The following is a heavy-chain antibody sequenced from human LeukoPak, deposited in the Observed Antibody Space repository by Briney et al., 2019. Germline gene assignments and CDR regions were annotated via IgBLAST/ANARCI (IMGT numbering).Heavy chain of an antibody. CDR2: IWYDGSNK. CDR3: ARHQFDSYFDY. D-gene: IGHD3-9*01. CDR1: GFTFSSYG. J-gene: IGHJ4*02. V-gene: IGHV3-33*01. Sequence: GGSLRLSCAASGFTFSSYGMHWVRQAPGKGLEWVAVIWYDGSNKYYVDSVKGRFTISRDNSKNTLYLQMNSLRAEDTVVYYCARHQFDSYFDYWGQGTLVTVSS.